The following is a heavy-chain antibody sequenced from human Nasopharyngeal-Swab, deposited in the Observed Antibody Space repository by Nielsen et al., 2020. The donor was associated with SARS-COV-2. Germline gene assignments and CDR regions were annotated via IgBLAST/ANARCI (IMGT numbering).Heavy chain of an antibody. J-gene: IGHJ6*02. V-gene: IGHV3-30*03. CDR3: ARDLGGPGRWGWVYYYYGMDV. CDR2: ISYDGSNK. CDR1: GFTFSSYG. D-gene: IGHD1-26*01. Sequence: GGSLRLSCAASGFTFSSYGMHWVRQAPGKGLEWVAVISYDGSNKYYADSVKGRFTISRDNSKNTLYLQMNSLRAEDTAVYYCARDLGGPGRWGWVYYYYGMDVWGQGTTVTVSS.